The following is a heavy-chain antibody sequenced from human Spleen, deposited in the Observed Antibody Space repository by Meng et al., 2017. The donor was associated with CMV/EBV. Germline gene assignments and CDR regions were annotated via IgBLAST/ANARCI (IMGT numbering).Heavy chain of an antibody. J-gene: IGHJ4*02. V-gene: IGHV1-46*01. Sequence: SCKASGYTFINYYMRWVRQAPGQGLEWMGIISPSSGRTTYAKRFQGRVTMTRDTSTSTVYMELSSLRSEDTAVYYCARRDEERYSFDYWGQGTLVTVSS. CDR1: GYTFINYY. CDR3: ARRDEERYSFDY. CDR2: ISPSSGRT. D-gene: IGHD5-24*01.